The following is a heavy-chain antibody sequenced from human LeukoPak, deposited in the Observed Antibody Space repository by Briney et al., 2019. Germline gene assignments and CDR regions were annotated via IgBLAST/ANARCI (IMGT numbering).Heavy chain of an antibody. V-gene: IGHV4-34*01. J-gene: IGHJ4*02. CDR1: GGSFSGYY. CDR3: ARATYPYYFDY. Sequence: PSETLSLTCAVYGGSFSGYYWSWIRQPPGKGLEWIGEINHSGSTNYNPSLKSRVTISVDTSKNQFSLKLSSVTAADTAVYYCARATYPYYFDYWGQGTLVTVSS. D-gene: IGHD2-2*01. CDR2: INHSGST.